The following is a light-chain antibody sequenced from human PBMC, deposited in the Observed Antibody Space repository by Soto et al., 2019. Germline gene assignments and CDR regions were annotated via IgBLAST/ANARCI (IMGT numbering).Light chain of an antibody. V-gene: IGKV2-28*01. J-gene: IGKJ3*01. CDR2: LGS. CDR3: MQALQTSFT. Sequence: DIVMTQSPLSLPVTPGEPASISCRSSQSLLHSNVYNYLDWYLQKPGQSPQLLIYLGSNRASGVPDRFSGSGSGTDFTLKISRVEAEDVGVYYCMQALQTSFTFGPGTKVDIK. CDR1: QSLLHSNVYNY.